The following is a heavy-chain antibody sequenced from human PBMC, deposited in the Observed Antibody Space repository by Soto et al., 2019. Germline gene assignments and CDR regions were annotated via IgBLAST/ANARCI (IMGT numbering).Heavy chain of an antibody. CDR3: ARGVVVVVGAPEIYAFDI. V-gene: IGHV4-34*01. CDR1: GGSFSGYY. Sequence: PSETLSLTCAVYGGSFSGYYWSWIRQPPGKGLEWIGEINHSGSTDYNPSLKSRGTISEDTSKNQFSLKLNSVTAADTAVYYCARGVVVVVGAPEIYAFDIWGQGTMVTVSS. D-gene: IGHD2-15*01. CDR2: INHSGST. J-gene: IGHJ3*02.